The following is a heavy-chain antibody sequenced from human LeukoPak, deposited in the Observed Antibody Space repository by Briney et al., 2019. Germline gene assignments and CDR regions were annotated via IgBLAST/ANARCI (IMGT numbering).Heavy chain of an antibody. V-gene: IGHV4-59*01. CDR1: GGSISSCY. D-gene: IGHD6-19*01. CDR2: IYYSGST. Sequence: SETLSLTCTVSGGSISSCYWSWIRQPPGKGLEWIGYIYYSGSTNYNPSLKSRVTISVDTSKNQFSLKLSSVTAADTAVYYCARTGYSSGYSFDYWGQGTLVTVSS. CDR3: ARTGYSSGYSFDY. J-gene: IGHJ4*02.